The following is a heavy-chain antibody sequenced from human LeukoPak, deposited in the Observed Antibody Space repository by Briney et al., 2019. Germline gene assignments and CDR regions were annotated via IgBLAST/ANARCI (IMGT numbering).Heavy chain of an antibody. D-gene: IGHD6-19*01. CDR3: ARARYTSGWETLDY. CDR1: GFTFSSYA. Sequence: PGGSLRLSCAVSGFTFSSYAVHWVRQAPGKGLEWVAVISFDGSNKYYADSVKGRFTFSRDNSKNTLYLQMNSLRADDTAVYYCARARYTSGWETLDYWGQGTLVTVSS. J-gene: IGHJ4*02. CDR2: ISFDGSNK. V-gene: IGHV3-30*03.